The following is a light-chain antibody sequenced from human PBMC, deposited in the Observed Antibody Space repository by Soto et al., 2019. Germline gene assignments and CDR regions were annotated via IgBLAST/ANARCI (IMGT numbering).Light chain of an antibody. V-gene: IGLV2-14*01. CDR2: DVS. Sequence: QSVLTQPASVSGSPGQSITISCTGTSSDVGGYNYVSWYQQHPGKAPKLMIYDVSNRPSGVSNRFSGSKSGNTASLTISGLQAEDEADYYCSSYPSSSTPDVFGTGTKVTVL. CDR1: SSDVGGYNY. CDR3: SSYPSSSTPDV. J-gene: IGLJ1*01.